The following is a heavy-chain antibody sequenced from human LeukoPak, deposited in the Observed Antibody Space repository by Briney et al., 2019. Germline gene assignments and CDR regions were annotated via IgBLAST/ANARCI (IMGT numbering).Heavy chain of an antibody. V-gene: IGHV3-74*01. J-gene: IGHJ4*02. Sequence: GGSLRLSCAASGIPLNDDWMHWVRQAPGKGLVWVSCIKSDETSIQYADSVKGRFTISRDNAKNTVFLQMNSLRAEDTAVYYCVRSPEGWSRFAYWGQGTLVTVSS. CDR1: GIPLNDDW. CDR3: VRSPEGWSRFAY. CDR2: IKSDETSI. D-gene: IGHD6-19*01.